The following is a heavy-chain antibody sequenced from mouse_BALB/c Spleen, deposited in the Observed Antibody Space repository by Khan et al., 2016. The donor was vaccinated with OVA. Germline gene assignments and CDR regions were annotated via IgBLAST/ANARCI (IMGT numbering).Heavy chain of an antibody. V-gene: IGHV3-5*02. D-gene: IGHD1-1*01. CDR3: ARDYGSLYWYLDV. CDR2: IYYSGTV. CDR1: GISITSGNYR. J-gene: IGHJ1*01. Sequence: EVQLKQSGPGLVKPSQTVSLTCTVTGISITSGNYRWSWIRQFPGNKLEWIGNIYYSGTVTYNPSLTSRTTITRDTSKNQFFLEMNSLTAEDTATYYCARDYGSLYWYLDVWGAGTTVTVAS.